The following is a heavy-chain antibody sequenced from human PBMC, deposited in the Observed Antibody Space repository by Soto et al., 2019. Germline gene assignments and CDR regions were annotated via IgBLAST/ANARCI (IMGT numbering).Heavy chain of an antibody. Sequence: SVKVSCKASGGTLTTYAISWVRQAPGQGLAWMGGIIPIFGTANYAQKFQGRVTITADESTSTAYMELSSLRSEDTAVYYCARERETLEGNWFDPWGQGTLVTVSS. CDR2: IIPIFGTA. V-gene: IGHV1-69*13. CDR1: GGTLTTYA. CDR3: ARERETLEGNWFDP. J-gene: IGHJ5*02.